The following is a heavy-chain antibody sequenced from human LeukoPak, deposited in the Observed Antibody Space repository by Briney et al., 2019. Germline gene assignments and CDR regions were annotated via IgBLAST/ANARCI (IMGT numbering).Heavy chain of an antibody. Sequence: PGGSPRLSCAASVFTSSDSYMSGIRETPRERVERISCISISGGTTYNAHSARGRFTISRDNVKKSLYLQINSVRAPDTALYYIARVDFWSGYPRWGEGTLVTVS. CDR2: ISISGGTT. D-gene: IGHD3-3*01. CDR1: VFTSSDSY. V-gene: IGHV3-11*01. CDR3: ARVDFWSGYPR. J-gene: IGHJ4*02.